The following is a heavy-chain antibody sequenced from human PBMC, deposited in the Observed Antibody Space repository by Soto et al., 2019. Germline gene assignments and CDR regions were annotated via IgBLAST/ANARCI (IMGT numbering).Heavy chain of an antibody. Sequence: SETLSLTCAVYGGSFSGYYWSWIRQPPGKGLEWIGEINHSGSTNYNPSLKSRVTISVDTSKNQFSLKLSSVTAADTAVYYCARGLHYDILTGSLRWFDPWGQGTLVTVSS. CDR2: INHSGST. D-gene: IGHD3-9*01. V-gene: IGHV4-34*01. CDR1: GGSFSGYY. J-gene: IGHJ5*02. CDR3: ARGLHYDILTGSLRWFDP.